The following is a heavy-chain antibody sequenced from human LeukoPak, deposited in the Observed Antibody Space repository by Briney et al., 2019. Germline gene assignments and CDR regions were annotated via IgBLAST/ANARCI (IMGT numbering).Heavy chain of an antibody. Sequence: ASVKVSCKASGHTFTSYGISWVRQAPGQGLEWMGWISAYNGNTNYAQKLQGRVTMTTDTSTSTAYMELRSLRSDDTAVYYCARVCRYYYGSGSYPNYFDYWGQGTLVTVSS. CDR3: ARVCRYYYGSGSYPNYFDY. CDR2: ISAYNGNT. CDR1: GHTFTSYG. J-gene: IGHJ4*02. D-gene: IGHD3-10*01. V-gene: IGHV1-18*01.